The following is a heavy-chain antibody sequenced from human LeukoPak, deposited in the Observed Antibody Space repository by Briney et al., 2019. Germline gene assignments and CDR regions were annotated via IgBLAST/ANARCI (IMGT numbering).Heavy chain of an antibody. Sequence: ASVKVSCKASGYTFTSNYIHWVRQAPGQGLEWMGMIYPRDGSTSYAQRFQGRVTITADESTSTAYMELSSLRSEDTAVYYCASPYPYCSSTSCYGYWGQGTLVTVSS. CDR3: ASPYPYCSSTSCYGY. D-gene: IGHD2-2*01. CDR2: IYPRDGST. V-gene: IGHV1-46*01. CDR1: GYTFTSNY. J-gene: IGHJ4*02.